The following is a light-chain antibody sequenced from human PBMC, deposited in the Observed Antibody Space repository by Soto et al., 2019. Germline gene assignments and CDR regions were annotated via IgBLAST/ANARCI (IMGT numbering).Light chain of an antibody. CDR1: SSDVGGYNY. CDR3: SSYTTSNTRQIV. Sequence: VLTQPASVSGSPGQSITISCTGTSSDVGGYNYVSWYQQHPGKAPKFMIYDVSNRPSGVSNRFSGSKSGNTASLTISGLQAKDEADYYCSSYTTSNTRQIVFGTGTKVTVL. J-gene: IGLJ1*01. V-gene: IGLV2-14*01. CDR2: DVS.